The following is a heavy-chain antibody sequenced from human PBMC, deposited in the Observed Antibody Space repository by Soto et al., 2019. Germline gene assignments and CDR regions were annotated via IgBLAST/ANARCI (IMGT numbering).Heavy chain of an antibody. Sequence: SETLSLTCTVSGGSISSYYWSWIRQPPGKGLEWIGYIYYSGSTNYNPSLKSRVTISVDTSKNQFSLKLSSVTAADTAVYYCARQGSSSSGDAFDIWGQGTMVTVSS. CDR2: IYYSGST. J-gene: IGHJ3*02. CDR3: ARQGSSSSGDAFDI. CDR1: GGSISSYY. V-gene: IGHV4-59*08. D-gene: IGHD6-6*01.